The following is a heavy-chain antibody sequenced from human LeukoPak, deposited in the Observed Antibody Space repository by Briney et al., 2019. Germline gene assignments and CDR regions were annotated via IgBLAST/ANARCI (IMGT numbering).Heavy chain of an antibody. Sequence: KASETLSLTCTVSGDSISSGTYYWIWIRQPAGKGLEWIGRIYTSGSTNYNPSLKSRVTISVDTSKNQFSLKLSSVTAADTAVYYCARSGLLRYFDWLLSGEYYYMDVWGKGTTVTISS. V-gene: IGHV4-61*02. CDR1: GDSISSGTYY. CDR3: ARSGLLRYFDWLLSGEYYYMDV. J-gene: IGHJ6*03. D-gene: IGHD3-9*01. CDR2: IYTSGST.